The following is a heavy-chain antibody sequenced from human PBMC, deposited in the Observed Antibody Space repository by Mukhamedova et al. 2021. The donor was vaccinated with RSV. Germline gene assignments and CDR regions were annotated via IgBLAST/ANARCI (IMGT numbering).Heavy chain of an antibody. CDR3: ARHDYVWGSYSGRSAFDI. CDR2: ISSSSSYI. J-gene: IGHJ3*02. Sequence: SYSMNWVRQAPGKGLEWVSSISSSSSYIYYSDSVKGRFTISRDNAKNSLYLQMNSLRAEDTAVYYCARHDYVWGSYSGRSAFDI. V-gene: IGHV3-21*01. CDR1: SYS. D-gene: IGHD3-16*01.